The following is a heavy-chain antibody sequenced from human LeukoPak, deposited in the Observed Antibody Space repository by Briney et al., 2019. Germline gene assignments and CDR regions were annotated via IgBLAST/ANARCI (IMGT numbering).Heavy chain of an antibody. CDR3: AKGGLEWLLYRHLDY. Sequence: GGSLRLSCAASGFTFSSYAMSWVRQAPGKGLEWVSAISGSGGSTYYADSVKGRFTISRDNSKNTLYLQMNSLRAEDTAVYYCAKGGLEWLLYRHLDYWGQGTLVTVSS. D-gene: IGHD3-3*01. CDR2: ISGSGGST. CDR1: GFTFSSYA. J-gene: IGHJ4*02. V-gene: IGHV3-23*01.